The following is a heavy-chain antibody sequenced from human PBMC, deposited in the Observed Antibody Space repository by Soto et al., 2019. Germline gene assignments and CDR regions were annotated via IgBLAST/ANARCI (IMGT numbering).Heavy chain of an antibody. V-gene: IGHV3-11*06. Sequence: PWGSVRLSCAASGFTFSDYYMSWIRQAPGKGLEWVSYISSSSSYTNYADSVKGRFTISRDXXKNSLYLQMNSLRAADTAVYYCARSTTTIVVVPFAIPRVHTSVFFDYWARGSFVTVSS. CDR3: ARSTTTIVVVPFAIPRVHTSVFFDY. J-gene: IGHJ4*02. CDR2: ISSSSSYT. D-gene: IGHD2-2*02. CDR1: GFTFSDYY.